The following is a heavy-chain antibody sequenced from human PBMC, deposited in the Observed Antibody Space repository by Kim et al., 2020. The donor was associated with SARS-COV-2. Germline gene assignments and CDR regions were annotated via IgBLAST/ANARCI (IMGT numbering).Heavy chain of an antibody. Sequence: SVKVSCKASGGTFSSYAISWVRQAPGQGLEWMGRIIPISGIANYAQKFQGRVTITADKSTSTAYMELSSLRSEDTAVYYCATRDYDFWSGYSTFLYYYYYYMDVWGKGTTVTVSS. V-gene: IGHV1-69*04. CDR3: ATRDYDFWSGYSTFLYYYYYYMDV. CDR2: IIPISGIA. CDR1: GGTFSSYA. J-gene: IGHJ6*03. D-gene: IGHD3-3*01.